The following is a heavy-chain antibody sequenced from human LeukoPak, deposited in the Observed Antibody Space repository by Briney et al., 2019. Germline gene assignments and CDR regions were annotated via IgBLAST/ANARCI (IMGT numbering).Heavy chain of an antibody. V-gene: IGHV5-51*01. CDR3: ARQPNYYDTRGYLSHAFDI. CDR1: GYRFTSYW. J-gene: IGHJ3*02. CDR2: IYPRDSDT. D-gene: IGHD3-22*01. Sequence: GESLKISCKGSGYRFTSYWIGWVRQMPGKGLEWMGIIYPRDSDTRYSPSFQGQVTISADKSISTAYLQWSSLKASDTAMYYCARQPNYYDTRGYLSHAFDIWGQGTMVTVSS.